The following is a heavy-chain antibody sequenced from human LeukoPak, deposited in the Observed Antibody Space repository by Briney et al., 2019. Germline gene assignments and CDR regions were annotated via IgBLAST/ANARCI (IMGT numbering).Heavy chain of an antibody. CDR1: GYTFSGYG. J-gene: IGHJ3*02. Sequence: GASVKVSCKASGYTFSGYGISWVRQAPGQGLEWMGWISGNNGNIKYAQKVQGRVTMTTDTSTSTAYMELRSLRSDDTAVYYCARDSSSGLNAFDIWGQGTMVTVSS. V-gene: IGHV1-18*01. CDR2: ISGNNGNI. CDR3: ARDSSSGLNAFDI. D-gene: IGHD6-19*01.